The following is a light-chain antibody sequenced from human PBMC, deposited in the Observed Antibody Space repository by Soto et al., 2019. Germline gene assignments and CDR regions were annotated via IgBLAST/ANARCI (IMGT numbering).Light chain of an antibody. CDR3: CSYAGSSTLGV. CDR1: SSDVGSYNL. Sequence: QSVLTQPASVSGSPGQSITISCTGTSSDVGSYNLVSWYQQHPGKAPKLMIYEGSKRPSGVSNRFSGSKSGNTASLTISGLQAEDEADYYCCSYAGSSTLGVFGGGTQLNVL. J-gene: IGLJ2*01. V-gene: IGLV2-23*01. CDR2: EGS.